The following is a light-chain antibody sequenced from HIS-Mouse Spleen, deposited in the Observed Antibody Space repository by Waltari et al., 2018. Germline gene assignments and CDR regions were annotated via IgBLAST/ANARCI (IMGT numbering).Light chain of an antibody. J-gene: IGKJ1*01. CDR2: AAS. V-gene: IGKV1-9*01. CDR3: QQLNSYPPT. Sequence: DIQLTQSPSFLSASVGDRVTITCRASQGISSYLAWYQQKPGNAPKLLIYAASTLQSAVPPRFSGSGSGTEFTLTISRLQPEDFATYYCQQLNSYPPTFGQGTKVEIK. CDR1: QGISSY.